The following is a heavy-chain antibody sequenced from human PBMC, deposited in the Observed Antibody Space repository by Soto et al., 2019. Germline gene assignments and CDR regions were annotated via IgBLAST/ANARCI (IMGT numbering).Heavy chain of an antibody. CDR2: IYHSGST. D-gene: IGHD3-22*01. J-gene: IGHJ5*02. CDR1: GGSISSSNW. CDR3: ARGARARAAYYYDSSGRYWFDP. Sequence: PSETLSLTCAVSGGSISSSNWWSWVRQPPGKGLEWIGEIYHSGSTNYNPSLKSRVTISVDKSKNQFSLKLSSVTAADTAVYYCARGARARAAYYYDSSGRYWFDPWGQGTLVT. V-gene: IGHV4-4*02.